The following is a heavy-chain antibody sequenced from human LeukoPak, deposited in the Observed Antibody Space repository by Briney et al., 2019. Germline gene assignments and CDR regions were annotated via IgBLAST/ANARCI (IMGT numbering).Heavy chain of an antibody. CDR2: ISGSGSGGST. V-gene: IGHV3-23*01. CDR3: AKLLAVTNSYYFNY. CDR1: GFTFSSYD. Sequence: PGGSLRLSCAPSGFTFSSYDMTWVRQDPGKGLEWVSTISGSGSGGSTYYADSVKGRFTISRDNSKDTLYLQMNSLRAEDTAVYYCAKLLAVTNSYYFNYWGQGTLVTVSS. J-gene: IGHJ4*02. D-gene: IGHD6-19*01.